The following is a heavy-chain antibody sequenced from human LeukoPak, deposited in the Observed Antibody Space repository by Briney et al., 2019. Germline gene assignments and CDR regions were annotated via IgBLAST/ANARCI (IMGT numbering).Heavy chain of an antibody. J-gene: IGHJ4*02. CDR2: IYYSGST. CDR1: GGSTRSSSYY. V-gene: IGHV4-39*07. CDR3: ARDQAVSTLKFFDS. Sequence: SETLSLTCTVSGGSTRSSSYYWGRIRQPPGKGLEWIGNIYYSGSTYYNPSLKSRVTISVDTSKNQFSLKVSSVTAADTAVYYCARDQAVSTLKFFDSWGQGTLVTVSS. D-gene: IGHD5/OR15-5a*01.